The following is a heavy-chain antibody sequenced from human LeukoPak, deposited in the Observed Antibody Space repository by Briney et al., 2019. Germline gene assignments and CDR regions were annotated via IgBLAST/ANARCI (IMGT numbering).Heavy chain of an antibody. CDR2: ISSSSSYI. Sequence: GGSLRLSCAASGFSFSSYTMNWVRQAPGKGLEWVSIISSSSSYIYYADSVKGRFAISRDNAKNALYLQMNSLRVEDTAVYYCARDGRCGGDCYASWGQGTLVTVSS. D-gene: IGHD2-21*02. CDR1: GFSFSSYT. CDR3: ARDGRCGGDCYAS. J-gene: IGHJ4*02. V-gene: IGHV3-21*01.